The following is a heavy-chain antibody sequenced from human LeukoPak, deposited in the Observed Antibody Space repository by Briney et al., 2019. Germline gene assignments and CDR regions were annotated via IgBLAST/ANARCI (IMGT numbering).Heavy chain of an antibody. D-gene: IGHD3-22*01. J-gene: IGHJ6*03. Sequence: SETLSLTCTVSGGSISSYYWSWIRQPPGKGLEWIGYIYYSESTNYNPSLKSRVTISVDTSKNQFSLKLSSVTAADTAVYYCASTMIVVAGGYYMDVWGKGTTVTVSS. CDR2: IYYSEST. CDR1: GGSISSYY. V-gene: IGHV4-59*01. CDR3: ASTMIVVAGGYYMDV.